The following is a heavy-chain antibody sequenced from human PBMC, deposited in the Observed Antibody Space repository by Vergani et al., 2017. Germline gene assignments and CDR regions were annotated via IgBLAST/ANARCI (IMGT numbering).Heavy chain of an antibody. CDR3: ARDPTKDSSGYFPTLPHDQSTDDAFDI. Sequence: QVQLVQSGAEVKKPGASVKVSCKASGYTFTSYGISWVRQAPGQGLEWMGWISAYNGKTNYAQKLQGRVTMTTDTSTSTAYMELRSLRSDDTAVYYCARDPTKDSSGYFPTLPHDQSTDDAFDIWGQGTMVTVSS. J-gene: IGHJ3*02. CDR1: GYTFTSYG. V-gene: IGHV1-18*01. D-gene: IGHD3-22*01. CDR2: ISAYNGKT.